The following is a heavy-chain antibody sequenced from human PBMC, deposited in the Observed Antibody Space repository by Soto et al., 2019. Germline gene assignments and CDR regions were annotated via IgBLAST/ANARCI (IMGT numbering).Heavy chain of an antibody. CDR2: IYYSGST. J-gene: IGHJ4*02. CDR3: ARGDYDSRWH. D-gene: IGHD6-13*01. Sequence: SETLSLTCTVSGGSVSSDNYYWNWIRHPPGKGLEWIGYIYYSGSTNHNPSLKSRVTISVDTSKNQFSLKLSSVTAADTAVYYCARGDYDSRWHWGQGILVTV. V-gene: IGHV4-61*01. CDR1: GGSVSSDNYY.